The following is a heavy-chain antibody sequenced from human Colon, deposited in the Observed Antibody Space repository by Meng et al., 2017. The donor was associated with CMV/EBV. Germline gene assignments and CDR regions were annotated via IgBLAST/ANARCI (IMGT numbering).Heavy chain of an antibody. CDR1: GDPISSRSHS. V-gene: IGHV4-39*07. D-gene: IGHD1-26*01. CDR2: MYFSGIA. Sequence: QMQLQESGPGLGKPAETRFPTCTASGDPISSRSHSWAWFRQPPGKRLEWIGSMYFSGIADYNPSLKSRVTISLHATQKQFSLRLTSVTAADSAVYFCARDLTNKWFYYWGQGTLVTVSS. J-gene: IGHJ4*02. CDR3: ARDLTNKWFYY.